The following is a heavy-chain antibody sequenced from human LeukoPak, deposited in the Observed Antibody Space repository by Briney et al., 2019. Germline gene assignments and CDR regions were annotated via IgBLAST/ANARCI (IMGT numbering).Heavy chain of an antibody. CDR1: GGSISSGGYY. Sequence: PSETLSLTCTVSGGSISSGGYYWSWIRQPPGKGLEWIGYIYYSGSTNYNPSLKSRVTISVDTSKNQFSLKLTSVTAADTAVYYCARHRLGRYYYNMDVWGQGTTVTVSS. D-gene: IGHD4-11*01. J-gene: IGHJ6*02. V-gene: IGHV4-61*08. CDR3: ARHRLGRYYYNMDV. CDR2: IYYSGST.